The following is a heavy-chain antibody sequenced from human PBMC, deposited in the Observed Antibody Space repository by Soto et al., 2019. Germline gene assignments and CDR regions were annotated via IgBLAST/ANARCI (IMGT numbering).Heavy chain of an antibody. CDR2: IYYSGST. J-gene: IGHJ4*02. Sequence: PSETLSLTCTVSVGSLSPYYWSLIRQPPGKGLEWIGYIYYSGSTYYNSSLKSRVTMSLDTSKNQFSLKLSSVTAADTAVYYCAREMVEMATLGYLDSWGQGTLVTVSS. D-gene: IGHD5-12*01. CDR3: AREMVEMATLGYLDS. V-gene: IGHV4-59*01. CDR1: VGSLSPYY.